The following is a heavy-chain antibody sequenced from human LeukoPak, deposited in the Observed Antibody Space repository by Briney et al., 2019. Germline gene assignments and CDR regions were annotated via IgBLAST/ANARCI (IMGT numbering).Heavy chain of an antibody. Sequence: GGSLRLSCAASGFTFSSYAMSWVRQAPGKGLECVSAISGSGGSTYYADSVKGRFTISRDNSKNPLYLQMNSLSAEDTAVYYCAKEGYAEPTGWFDPWGQGTLVTVSS. J-gene: IGHJ5*02. V-gene: IGHV3-23*01. CDR2: ISGSGGST. CDR3: AKEGYAEPTGWFDP. D-gene: IGHD5-12*01. CDR1: GFTFSSYA.